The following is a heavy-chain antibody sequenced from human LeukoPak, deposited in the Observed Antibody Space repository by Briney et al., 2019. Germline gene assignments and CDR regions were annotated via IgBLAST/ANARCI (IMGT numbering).Heavy chain of an antibody. CDR2: INPNSGDT. V-gene: IGHV1-2*02. Sequence: ASVKVSCKASGYTFTGYYMHWVRQAPGHRLEWMGWINPNSGDTNYAQRFQGRVTMTRDTSISTAYMELSRLRSDDTAGYYCAREYCSSTSCYGFDPWGQGTLVIVSS. CDR1: GYTFTGYY. CDR3: AREYCSSTSCYGFDP. J-gene: IGHJ5*02. D-gene: IGHD2-2*01.